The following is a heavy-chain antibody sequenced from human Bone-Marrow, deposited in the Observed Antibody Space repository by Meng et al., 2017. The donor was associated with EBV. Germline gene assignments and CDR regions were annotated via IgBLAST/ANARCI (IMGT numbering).Heavy chain of an antibody. V-gene: IGHV4-34*01. J-gene: IGHJ4*02. CDR3: ARGKSRDYIWGSYRIFDY. CDR1: GGSFSGYY. D-gene: IGHD3-16*02. CDR2: INHSGST. Sequence: QGQLQQGGAGRLKPSETLSLTCAVYGGSFSGYYWSWIRQPPGKGLEWIGEINHSGSTNYNPSLKSRVTISVDTSKNQFSLNLSSVTAADTSVYYCARGKSRDYIWGSYRIFDYWGQGTLVTVSS.